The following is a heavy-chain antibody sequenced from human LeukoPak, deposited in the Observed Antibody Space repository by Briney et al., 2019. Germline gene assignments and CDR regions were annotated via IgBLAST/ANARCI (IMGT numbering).Heavy chain of an antibody. CDR3: ARAVGSGYYRHLDY. Sequence: GGSLRLPCAASGFTFSSYSMNWVRQAPGKGLEWVSFISSSGNYMYYADSVKGRFTISRDNAKNSLYLQMNSLRAEDTAVYYCARAVGSGYYRHLDYWGQGALVSVSS. CDR1: GFTFSSYS. D-gene: IGHD3-3*01. V-gene: IGHV3-21*01. J-gene: IGHJ4*02. CDR2: ISSSGNYM.